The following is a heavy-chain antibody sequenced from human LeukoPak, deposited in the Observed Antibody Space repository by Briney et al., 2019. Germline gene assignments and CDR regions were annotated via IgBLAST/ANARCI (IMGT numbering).Heavy chain of an antibody. CDR1: GGSISSGDYY. CDR3: ARVYSTIFGVAFDL. J-gene: IGHJ2*01. D-gene: IGHD3-3*01. CDR2: IYYSGST. V-gene: IGHV4-61*08. Sequence: SETLSLTCTVSGGSISSGDYYWSWIRQPPGKGLEWIGYIYYSGSTNYNPSLKSRVTISVDTSKNQFSLKLSSVTAADTAVYYCARVYSTIFGVAFDLWGRGTLVTVSS.